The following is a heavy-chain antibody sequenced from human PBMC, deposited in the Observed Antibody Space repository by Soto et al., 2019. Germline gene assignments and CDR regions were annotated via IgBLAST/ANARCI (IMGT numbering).Heavy chain of an antibody. Sequence: GGSLRLSCAASGFTFSSYAMGWVRKGPGKGLEWVAVVSIGGSTHYADSVRGRFTISRDNSKNTLSLQMNSLTAEDTAVYFCGKRRGGGGDCDYWGQGALGT. CDR1: GFTFSSYA. J-gene: IGHJ4*01. D-gene: IGHD2-21*01. CDR2: VSIGGST. V-gene: IGHV3-23*01. CDR3: GKRRGGGGDCDY.